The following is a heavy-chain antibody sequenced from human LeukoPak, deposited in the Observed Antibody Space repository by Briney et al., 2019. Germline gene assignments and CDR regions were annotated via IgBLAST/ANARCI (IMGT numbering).Heavy chain of an antibody. CDR3: ARRDYFDY. J-gene: IGHJ4*02. V-gene: IGHV3-74*01. CDR1: GPTLSSYW. CDR2: INSDGSST. Sequence: PGGSLRLSCAAPGPTLSSYWMHWVRQTPGKGLVWVSRINSDGSSTFYADSVKGRFTISRDNAKNTLYLQMNSLGAEDTAVYYCARRDYFDYWGQGTLVTVSS.